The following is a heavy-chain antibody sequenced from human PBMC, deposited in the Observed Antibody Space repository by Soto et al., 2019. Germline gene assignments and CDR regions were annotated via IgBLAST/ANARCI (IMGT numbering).Heavy chain of an antibody. V-gene: IGHV3-53*01. J-gene: IGHJ1*01. CDR1: GINITGHY. D-gene: IGHD6-19*01. Sequence: GGSLRLSCEVSGINITGHYMGWARQAPGKGLEWISIFYDSRSTYYAASVKGRFTISSGTPKNALHLQMHSLKVDDTARYYCVRVGPGAVAGTPHHWGQGTPVTVSS. CDR2: FYDSRST. CDR3: VRVGPGAVAGTPHH.